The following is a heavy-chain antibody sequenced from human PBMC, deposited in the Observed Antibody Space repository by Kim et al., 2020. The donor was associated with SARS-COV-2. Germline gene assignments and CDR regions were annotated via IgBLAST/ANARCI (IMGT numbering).Heavy chain of an antibody. CDR2: IKSKTDGGTT. Sequence: GGSLRLSCAASGFTFSNAWMSWVRQAPGKGLEWVGRIKSKTDGGTTDYAAPVKGRFTISRDDSKNTLYLQMNSLKTQDTAVYYCTMGTTVTTVDYWGQGTLVTVSS. D-gene: IGHD4-17*01. J-gene: IGHJ4*02. CDR1: GFTFSNAW. V-gene: IGHV3-15*01. CDR3: TMGTTVTTVDY.